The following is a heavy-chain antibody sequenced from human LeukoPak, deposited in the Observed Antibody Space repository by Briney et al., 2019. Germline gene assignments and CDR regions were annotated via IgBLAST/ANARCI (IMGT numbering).Heavy chain of an antibody. CDR2: INPNSGGT. Sequence: ASVKVSCKASGYTFTGYYMHWVRQAPGQGLEWMGWINPNSGGTNYAQKFQGRVTMTRDTSITTAYMEVSRLRSDDTAVYYCAREHSSSWYNWFDPWGQGTLVTVSS. CDR1: GYTFTGYY. CDR3: AREHSSSWYNWFDP. V-gene: IGHV1-2*02. J-gene: IGHJ5*02. D-gene: IGHD6-13*01.